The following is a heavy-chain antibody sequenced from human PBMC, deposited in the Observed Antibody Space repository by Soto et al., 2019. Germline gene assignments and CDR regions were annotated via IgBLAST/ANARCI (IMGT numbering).Heavy chain of an antibody. V-gene: IGHV3-33*03. J-gene: IGHJ4*02. CDR2: IWYDGSNK. Sequence: GGSLRLSCAASGFPSSSYGMHWVRQAPGKGLDWVGVIWYDGSNKDYAESVKGRFTISRDNPKNMLYLQMNSLRADDTAVYYCASAINWGQGTLVTVSS. CDR1: GFPSSSYG. CDR3: ASAIN.